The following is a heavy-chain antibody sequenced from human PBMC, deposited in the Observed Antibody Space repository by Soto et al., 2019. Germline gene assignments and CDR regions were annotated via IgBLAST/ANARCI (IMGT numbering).Heavy chain of an antibody. J-gene: IGHJ4*02. CDR2: INHSGST. CDR3: AYSPLLWFGELFNYFHY. Sequence: QVQRQQWGAGLLKPSETLSLTCAVYGGSFSGYYWSWIRQPPGKGLEWIGDINHSGSTNYNPSLKSRVTVSVDTSKSQFSLKRSSVTAADTAVYYGAYSPLLWFGELFNYFHYWGQGTLVTVSS. CDR1: GGSFSGYY. V-gene: IGHV4-34*01. D-gene: IGHD3-10*01.